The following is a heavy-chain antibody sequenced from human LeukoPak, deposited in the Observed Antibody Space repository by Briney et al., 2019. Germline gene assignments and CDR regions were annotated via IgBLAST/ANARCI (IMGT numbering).Heavy chain of an antibody. D-gene: IGHD3-10*01. CDR2: ISYDGSNK. CDR3: AKGLYGSGSERPNWFDP. V-gene: IGHV3-30*18. J-gene: IGHJ5*02. CDR1: GFTFSSYG. Sequence: GGSLRLSCAASGFTFSSYGMHWVRQAPGKGLEWVAVISYDGSNKYYADSVKGRFTISRDNSKNTLYLQMNSLRAEDTAVYYCAKGLYGSGSERPNWFDPWGQGTLVTVSS.